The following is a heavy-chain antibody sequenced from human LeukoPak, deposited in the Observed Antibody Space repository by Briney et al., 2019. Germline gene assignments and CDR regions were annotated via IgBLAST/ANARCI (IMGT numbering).Heavy chain of an antibody. CDR2: VSSGVTST. Sequence: GGSLRLSCAASGFSLSNYWMHWVRQVPGKGLVWVSRVSSGVTSTNYADSVKGRFTISRDNAKNTLYLQMNSLRAEDTSVYYCAKTPSDYYYYYMDVWGKGTTVTVSS. CDR3: AKTPSDYYYYYMDV. V-gene: IGHV3-74*01. CDR1: GFSLSNYW. J-gene: IGHJ6*03.